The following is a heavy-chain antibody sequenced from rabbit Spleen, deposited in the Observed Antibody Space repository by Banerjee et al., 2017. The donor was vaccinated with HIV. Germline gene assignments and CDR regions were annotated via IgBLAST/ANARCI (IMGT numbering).Heavy chain of an antibody. D-gene: IGHD1-1*01. CDR1: GVSFSVSSY. CDR3: ARDLVGVIGWNFNL. CDR2: INAATGKP. Sequence: QSLEESGGDLVKPGASLTLTCKASGVSFSVSSYMCWVRQAPGKGLEWIACINAATGKPVYATWAKGRFTISRTSSTTVTLRMTSLTAADRATYFCARDLVGVIGWNFNLWGQGTLVTVS. V-gene: IGHV1S40*01. J-gene: IGHJ4*01.